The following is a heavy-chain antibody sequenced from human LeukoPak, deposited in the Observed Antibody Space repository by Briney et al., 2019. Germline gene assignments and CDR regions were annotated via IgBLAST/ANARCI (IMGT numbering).Heavy chain of an antibody. CDR2: INPNSGGT. Sequence: GASVKVSCKASGYTFTGYYMHWVRQAPGQGLEWMGRINPNSGGTNYAQKFQGRVTMTRDTSISTAYMELSRLRSDDTAVYNCARDYYYYDSSGYYYIPYYFDYWGQGTLVTVSS. D-gene: IGHD3-22*01. CDR3: ARDYYYYDSSGYYYIPYYFDY. J-gene: IGHJ4*02. V-gene: IGHV1-2*06. CDR1: GYTFTGYY.